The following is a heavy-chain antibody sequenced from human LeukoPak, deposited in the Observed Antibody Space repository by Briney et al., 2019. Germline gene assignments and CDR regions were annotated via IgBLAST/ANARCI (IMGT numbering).Heavy chain of an antibody. V-gene: IGHV1-46*03. Sequence: ASVKVSCKASGYSFTSYYMHWVRQAPGQGLEWMGIINPSGGSTSYAQKLQGRVTMTRDTSTSTVYMELSSLRSEDTAVYYCARGGLVHCSRTSCQMRGMFAFDSWGQGTMVTVSS. J-gene: IGHJ3*02. CDR3: ARGGLVHCSRTSCQMRGMFAFDS. D-gene: IGHD2-2*01. CDR1: GYSFTSYY. CDR2: INPSGGST.